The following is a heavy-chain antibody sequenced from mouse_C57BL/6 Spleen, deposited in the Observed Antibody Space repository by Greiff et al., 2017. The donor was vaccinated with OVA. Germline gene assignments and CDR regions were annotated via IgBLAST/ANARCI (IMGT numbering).Heavy chain of an antibody. CDR2: IDPSDSYT. D-gene: IGHD2-3*01. CDR3: ARLDGYLDY. Sequence: QVQLQQPGAELVRPGTSVKLSCKASGYTFTSYWMHWVKQRPGQGLEWIGVIDPSDSYTNYNQKFKGKATLTVDTSSSTAYMQLSSLTSEDSAVYYCARLDGYLDYWGQGTTLTVSS. CDR1: GYTFTSYW. J-gene: IGHJ2*01. V-gene: IGHV1-59*01.